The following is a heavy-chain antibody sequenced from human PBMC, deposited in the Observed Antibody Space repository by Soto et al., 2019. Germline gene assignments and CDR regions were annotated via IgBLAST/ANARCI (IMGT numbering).Heavy chain of an antibody. Sequence: GETLKISCKGSGYSFTSYWISWVRQLPGKGLEWVGRIDPSDSYTNYSPSFQGHVTISADKSISTAYLQWSSLKASDTAMYYCARTLLRSPLYYGMDVWGQGTTVTVSS. D-gene: IGHD3-3*01. J-gene: IGHJ6*02. CDR2: IDPSDSYT. V-gene: IGHV5-10-1*01. CDR3: ARTLLRSPLYYGMDV. CDR1: GYSFTSYW.